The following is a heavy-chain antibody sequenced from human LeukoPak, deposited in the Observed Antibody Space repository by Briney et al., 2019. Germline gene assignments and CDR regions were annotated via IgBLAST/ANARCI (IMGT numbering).Heavy chain of an antibody. CDR2: INPNSGGT. V-gene: IGHV1-2*02. CDR3: ARDRRLITIFGVSSAFDP. J-gene: IGHJ5*02. CDR1: GYTFTGYY. Sequence: GASVKVSCKASGYTFTGYYMHWVRQAPGQGLEWMGWINPNSGGTNYAQKFQGRVTMTRDTSISTAYMELSRLRSDDTAVYYCARDRRLITIFGVSSAFDPWGQGTLVTVSS. D-gene: IGHD3-3*01.